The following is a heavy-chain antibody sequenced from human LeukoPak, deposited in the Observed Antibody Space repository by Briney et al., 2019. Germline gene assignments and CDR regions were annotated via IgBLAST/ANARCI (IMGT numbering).Heavy chain of an antibody. CDR2: IYHSGST. D-gene: IGHD6-13*01. J-gene: IGHJ4*02. CDR1: GASISSNNW. V-gene: IGHV4-4*02. Sequence: SGTLSLTCAVSGASISSNNWWWSWVRQPPGKGLEWIGEIYHSGSTNYSPSLKSRVTMSVDKSKNQFSLKLSSVTAADTAVYYCASAEPRGIIWYPYWGQGTLVTVSS. CDR3: ASAEPRGIIWYPY.